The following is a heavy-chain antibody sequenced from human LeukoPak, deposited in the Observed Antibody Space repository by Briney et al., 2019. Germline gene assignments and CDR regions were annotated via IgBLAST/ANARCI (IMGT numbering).Heavy chain of an antibody. CDR1: GFTFSSYA. V-gene: IGHV3-23*01. CDR2: ISSSGGST. J-gene: IGHJ4*02. Sequence: GGSLRLSCAASGFTFSSYAMSWVRQAPGKGLEWVSAISSSGGSTYYADSVKGRFTISRDNSKNTLYLQMNSLRAEDTAVYYCAKDVRYDSSGYWVYWGQGTLVTVSS. CDR3: AKDVRYDSSGYWVY. D-gene: IGHD3-22*01.